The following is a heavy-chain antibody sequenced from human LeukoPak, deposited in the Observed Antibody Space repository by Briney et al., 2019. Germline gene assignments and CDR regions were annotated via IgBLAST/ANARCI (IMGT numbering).Heavy chain of an antibody. CDR2: IYPGDSDT. Sequence: GESLKISCESSGYSFTSYWIGWVRQMPGKGLEWMGIIYPGDSDTRYSPSFQGQVTISADKSISTAYLQWSSLKASDTAMYYCARAGEYYDILTGYYDYWGQGTLVTVSS. V-gene: IGHV5-51*01. CDR1: GYSFTSYW. D-gene: IGHD3-9*01. CDR3: ARAGEYYDILTGYYDY. J-gene: IGHJ4*02.